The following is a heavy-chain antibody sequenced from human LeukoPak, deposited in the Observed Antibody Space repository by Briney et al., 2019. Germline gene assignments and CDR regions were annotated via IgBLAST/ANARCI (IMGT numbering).Heavy chain of an antibody. D-gene: IGHD3-10*01. V-gene: IGHV3-21*01. CDR1: GFIFSTYS. J-gene: IGHJ1*01. CDR3: ARDFGDSGEYFQH. Sequence: GGSLRLSCAASGFIFSTYSMNWIRQSPGKGLEWVSSISGGSNYIYYADSVKGQFTISRDNAKNSLFLQMNSLRAEDTAVYYCARDFGDSGEYFQHWGQGTLVTVSS. CDR2: ISGGSNYI.